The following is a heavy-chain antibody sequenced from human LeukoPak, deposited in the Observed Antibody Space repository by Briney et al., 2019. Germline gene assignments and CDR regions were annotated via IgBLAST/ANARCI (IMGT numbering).Heavy chain of an antibody. CDR1: GFSFSDYY. Sequence: GGSLRLSCEAAGFSFSDYYMSWIRQAPGKGLEGVSNIGSGGVTIIYADSVKGRFTISRDNAKNSLYLQMNSLRAEDTAVYYCARAGSLNDAFDIWGQGTMVTVSS. CDR2: IGSGGVTI. J-gene: IGHJ3*02. CDR3: ARAGSLNDAFDI. V-gene: IGHV3-11*01.